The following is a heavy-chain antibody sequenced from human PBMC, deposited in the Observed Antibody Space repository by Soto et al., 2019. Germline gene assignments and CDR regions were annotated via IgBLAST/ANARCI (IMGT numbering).Heavy chain of an antibody. CDR2: IMPIFGSA. V-gene: IGHV1-69*01. CDR3: ARQFDSDTSGYYYAY. Sequence: QVQLVQSGAAVKKPGSSVKVSCKASGGTFSTNTISWVRQAPGQGLEWMGGIMPIFGSANYAQKFQGRVTITADEYTRTVYMELSRLRSEDTAVYYCARQFDSDTSGYYYAYWGQGTLVTVSS. D-gene: IGHD3-22*01. CDR1: GGTFSTNT. J-gene: IGHJ4*02.